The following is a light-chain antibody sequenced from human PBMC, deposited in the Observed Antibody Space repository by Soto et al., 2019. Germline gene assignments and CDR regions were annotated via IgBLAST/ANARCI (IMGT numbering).Light chain of an antibody. CDR3: QQYNKWPPWT. Sequence: EIVLTHSPATLPISPRERAPHSCRASQSISNNLAWYQQKPGQAPRLVIYRAFTRATGIPARFSGSGSGTEFTLTISSLQSEDFAVYYCQQYNKWPPWTFGQGTKVDI. V-gene: IGKV3-15*01. CDR1: QSISNN. J-gene: IGKJ1*01. CDR2: RAF.